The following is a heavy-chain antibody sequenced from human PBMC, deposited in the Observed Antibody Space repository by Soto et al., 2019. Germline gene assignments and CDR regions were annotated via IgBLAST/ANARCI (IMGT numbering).Heavy chain of an antibody. Sequence: GGSLRLSCAASGFTFNDYYMSWVRQAPGKGLEWVSKISSSSTYAIYADSVKGRFTISIDNAKNSVFLQMNSLRAEDTAVYYCAREPLLTESGPGGFDSWGQGVLVTVSS. V-gene: IGHV3-11*06. CDR1: GFTFNDYY. J-gene: IGHJ4*02. CDR3: AREPLLTESGPGGFDS. D-gene: IGHD3-10*01. CDR2: ISSSSTYA.